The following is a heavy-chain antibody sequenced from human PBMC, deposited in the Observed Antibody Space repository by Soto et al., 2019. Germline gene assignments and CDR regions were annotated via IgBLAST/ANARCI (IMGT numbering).Heavy chain of an antibody. CDR2: INAGNGNT. D-gene: IGHD3-16*01. J-gene: IGHJ6*02. CDR3: ARTGAYGYHYYGMDV. Sequence: ASVKVSCKASGYTFTSYAMHWVRQAPGQRLEWMGWINAGNGNTKYSQKFQGRVTITRDTSASTAYMELSSLRSEDTAVYYCARTGAYGYHYYGMDVWGQGTTVTVSS. V-gene: IGHV1-3*01. CDR1: GYTFTSYA.